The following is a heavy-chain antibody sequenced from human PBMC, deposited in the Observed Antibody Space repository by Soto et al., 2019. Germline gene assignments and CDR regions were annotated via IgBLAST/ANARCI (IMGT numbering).Heavy chain of an antibody. V-gene: IGHV3-15*07. D-gene: IGHD5-12*01. CDR3: TGAYSGYDLAAPGPDPHDDY. J-gene: IGHJ4*02. CDR2: IKSKTDGGTT. Sequence: SVSNAWMNWVRQAPGKGLEWVGRIKSKTDGGTTDYAAPVKGRFTISRDDSKNTLYLQMNSLKTEDTAVYYCTGAYSGYDLAAPGPDPHDDYWGQGTLVTVSS. CDR1: SVSNAW.